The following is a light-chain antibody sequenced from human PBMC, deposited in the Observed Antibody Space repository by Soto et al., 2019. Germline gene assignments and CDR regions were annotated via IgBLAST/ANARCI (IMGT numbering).Light chain of an antibody. CDR2: DAS. J-gene: IGKJ1*01. Sequence: EIVLTQSPATLSLSPGERATLSCRASQSVSSYLAWYQQKPGQAPWLLIYDASNRATGIPARFSGSGSGTDFTLPISSLEPEDFAVYYCQQRSNWRWTFGQGTKVEIK. CDR3: QQRSNWRWT. V-gene: IGKV3-11*01. CDR1: QSVSSY.